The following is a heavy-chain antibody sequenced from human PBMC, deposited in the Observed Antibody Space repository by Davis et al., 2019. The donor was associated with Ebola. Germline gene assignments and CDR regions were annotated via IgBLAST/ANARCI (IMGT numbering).Heavy chain of an antibody. Sequence: GESLKISCAASGFTFSNAWMSWVRQAPGKGLEWVGRIKSKNDGGTTDYAAPVKGRFTISRDDSKNTLYLQMNSLKTEDTAVYYCTTERYDFWSGYEDYWGQGTLVTVSS. D-gene: IGHD3-3*01. CDR3: TTERYDFWSGYEDY. CDR2: IKSKNDGGTT. J-gene: IGHJ4*02. V-gene: IGHV3-15*01. CDR1: GFTFSNAW.